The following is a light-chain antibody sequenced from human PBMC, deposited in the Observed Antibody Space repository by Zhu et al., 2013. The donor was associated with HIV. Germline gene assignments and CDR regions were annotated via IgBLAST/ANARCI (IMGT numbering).Light chain of an antibody. CDR1: QSLLDSNGYNS. J-gene: IGKJ2*03. Sequence: DIVMTQSPLSLPVTPGEPASISCRSSQSLLDSNGYNSLDWYLQKPGQSPQLLIYLGSNRASGVPDRFSGSGSGTDFTLNITRVETEDVGVYYCMQTLRTPYSFGQGTNLEI. CDR3: MQTLRTPYS. V-gene: IGKV2-28*01. CDR2: LGS.